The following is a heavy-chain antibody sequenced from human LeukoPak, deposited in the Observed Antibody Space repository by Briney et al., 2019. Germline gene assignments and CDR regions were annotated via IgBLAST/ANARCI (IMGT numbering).Heavy chain of an antibody. Sequence: GGSLRLSCAASGFTFSSYSMNWVRQAPGKGLEWVSSISSSSYIYYADSVKGRFTISRDNAKNSLYLQMNSLRAEDTAVYYCARSGGYSYGYQVDYWGQGTLVTVSS. V-gene: IGHV3-21*01. CDR2: ISSSSYI. CDR3: ARSGGYSYGYQVDY. D-gene: IGHD5-18*01. J-gene: IGHJ4*02. CDR1: GFTFSSYS.